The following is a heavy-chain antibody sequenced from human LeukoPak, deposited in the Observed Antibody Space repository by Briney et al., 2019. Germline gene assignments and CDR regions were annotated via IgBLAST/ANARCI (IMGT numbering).Heavy chain of an antibody. Sequence: SETLSLTCAVYGGSFSGYYWSWIRQPPGKGLEWIGEINHSGSTNYNPSLKSRVTISVDTSKNQFSLKLSSVTAADTAVYYCATSSSWAFDYWGQETLVTVSS. CDR3: ATSSSWAFDY. J-gene: IGHJ4*02. V-gene: IGHV4-34*01. CDR1: GGSFSGYY. D-gene: IGHD6-13*01. CDR2: INHSGST.